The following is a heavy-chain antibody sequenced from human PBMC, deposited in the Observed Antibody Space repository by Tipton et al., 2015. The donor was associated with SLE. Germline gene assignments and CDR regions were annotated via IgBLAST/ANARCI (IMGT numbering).Heavy chain of an antibody. CDR1: GFTFSNVW. CDR2: IKRKNDGGTT. J-gene: IGHJ6*02. D-gene: IGHD3-3*01. CDR3: STEGTYSDIWRSSYYYAMDV. V-gene: IGHV3-15*07. Sequence: SLRLSCAASGFTFSNVWMNWVRQAPGKGLEWVGRIKRKNDGGTTDYAAPVKGRFTISRDDLKNMMYLQMNSLKTEDTAVYYCSTEGTYSDIWRSSYYYAMDVWGQGTTVTVSS.